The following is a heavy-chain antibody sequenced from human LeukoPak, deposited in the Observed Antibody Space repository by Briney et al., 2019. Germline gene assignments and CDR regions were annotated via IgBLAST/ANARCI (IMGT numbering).Heavy chain of an antibody. CDR1: GFTFSSYW. Sequence: GGSLRLSCAASGFTFSSYWMHWVRQAPGKGLVWVSRINSDGSSTSYADSVKGRFTISRDNAKNTLYLQMNSLRAEDTAVYYCARGGRFLEWLLYPHYYYMDVWGKGTTGTVSS. CDR3: ARGGRFLEWLLYPHYYYMDV. D-gene: IGHD3-3*01. J-gene: IGHJ6*03. V-gene: IGHV3-74*01. CDR2: INSDGSST.